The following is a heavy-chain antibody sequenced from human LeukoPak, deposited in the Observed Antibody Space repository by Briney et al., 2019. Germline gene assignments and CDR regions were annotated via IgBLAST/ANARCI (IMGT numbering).Heavy chain of an antibody. Sequence: ASVKVSCKASGYTFTSYGISWVRQAPGQGLEWMGWISGYNGNTNYAQKLQGRVTMTTDTSTSTAYMELRSLRSDDTAVYYCARDRGTTVTTWFDYWGQGTLVTVSS. CDR3: ARDRGTTVTTWFDY. D-gene: IGHD4-17*01. V-gene: IGHV1-18*01. J-gene: IGHJ4*02. CDR1: GYTFTSYG. CDR2: ISGYNGNT.